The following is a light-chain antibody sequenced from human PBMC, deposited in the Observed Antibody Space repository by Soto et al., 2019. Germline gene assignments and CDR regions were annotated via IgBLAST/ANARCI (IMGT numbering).Light chain of an antibody. CDR2: GAS. Sequence: DIQMTQSPSTLSASVGDRVAITCRASQRISGWLAWYQQKAGKAPTLLIYGASSLHTGVPSRFSGSGSGTEFTLTISSLQPDDVATYYCQHFNSYPWTFGQGTQVEIK. V-gene: IGKV1-5*01. J-gene: IGKJ1*01. CDR3: QHFNSYPWT. CDR1: QRISGW.